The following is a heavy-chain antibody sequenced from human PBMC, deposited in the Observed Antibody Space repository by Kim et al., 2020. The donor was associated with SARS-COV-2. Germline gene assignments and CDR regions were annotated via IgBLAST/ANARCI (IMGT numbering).Heavy chain of an antibody. CDR3: ARAKQQQLGTVRIAVAETPLDY. CDR1: GFTFSSYA. D-gene: IGHD6-19*01. J-gene: IGHJ4*02. Sequence: GGSLRLSCAASGFTFSSYAMHWVRQAPGKGLEWVAVISYDGSNKYYADSVKGRFTISRDNSKNTLYLQMNSLRAEDTAVYYCARAKQQQLGTVRIAVAETPLDYWGQGTLVTVSS. V-gene: IGHV3-30*04. CDR2: ISYDGSNK.